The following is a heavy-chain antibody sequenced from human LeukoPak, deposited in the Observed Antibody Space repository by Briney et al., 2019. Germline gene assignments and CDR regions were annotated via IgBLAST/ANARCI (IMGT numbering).Heavy chain of an antibody. V-gene: IGHV3-48*03. CDR2: ISSSGRTI. J-gene: IGHJ4*02. D-gene: IGHD2-15*01. Sequence: GGSLRLSCAPSGFTFSTYAMSWVRQAPGKGLEWVSYISSSGRTIFYADSVKGRFTVSRDNAKNSLYLQMNSLRAEDTAVYYCVRRYCSSSSCTLDSWGQGTLVTVSS. CDR1: GFTFSTYA. CDR3: VRRYCSSSSCTLDS.